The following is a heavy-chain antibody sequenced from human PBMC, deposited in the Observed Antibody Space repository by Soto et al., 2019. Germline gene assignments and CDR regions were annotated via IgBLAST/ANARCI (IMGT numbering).Heavy chain of an antibody. D-gene: IGHD1-1*01. CDR1: GASITSPYW. CDR3: ATLTEIEVPTTPPLHYYYGMDV. J-gene: IGHJ6*02. V-gene: IGHV4-4*02. Sequence: QVQLQESGPGLMKPSGTLSLTCAVSGASITSPYWWSWVRQAPGKGLEWIGEVYQSGSTNYNPSLKGRVTITVDKSKNEFSQKLNFVTAADTAGYYCATLTEIEVPTTPPLHYYYGMDVWGQGTTVTVSS. CDR2: VYQSGST.